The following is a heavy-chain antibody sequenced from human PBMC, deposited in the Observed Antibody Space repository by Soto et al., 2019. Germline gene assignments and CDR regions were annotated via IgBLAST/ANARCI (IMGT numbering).Heavy chain of an antibody. D-gene: IGHD5-18*01. V-gene: IGHV3-48*02. CDR3: ARVIAMDLLLHTAPGY. CDR2: ISVGSSTI. CDR1: GFTFSSYS. Sequence: EVQLVESGGGLVQPGGSLRLSCVASGFTFSSYSMNWVRQAPGKGLEWVSYISVGSSTIYYADSVEGRFTISRDNAKNSVYLQMNCLRDEDTGVYYCARVIAMDLLLHTAPGYWGQGTLVTVSS. J-gene: IGHJ4*02.